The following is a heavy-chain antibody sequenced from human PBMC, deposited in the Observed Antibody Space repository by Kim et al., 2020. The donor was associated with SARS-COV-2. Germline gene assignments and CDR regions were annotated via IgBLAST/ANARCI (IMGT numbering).Heavy chain of an antibody. V-gene: IGHV4-31*03. D-gene: IGHD3-10*01. J-gene: IGHJ6*02. CDR3: ARGTPLDYGSGSYSNTYGMDV. Sequence: SETLSLTCTVSGGSISSGGYYWSWIRQHPGKGLEWIGYIYYSGSTYYNPSLKSRVTISVDTSKNQFSLKLSSVTAADTAVYYCARGTPLDYGSGSYSNTYGMDVWGHGTTVSVSS. CDR1: GGSISSGGYY. CDR2: IYYSGST.